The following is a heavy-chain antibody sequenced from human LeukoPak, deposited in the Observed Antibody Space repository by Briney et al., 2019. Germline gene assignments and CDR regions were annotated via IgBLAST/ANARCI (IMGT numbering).Heavy chain of an antibody. D-gene: IGHD1-26*01. Sequence: GGTLRLSCAASGFTFSTYGMSWVRQAPGKGVEWVSGISGSGGSRFYTDSVKGRFTISRDNSKNTLYLQMNSLRAEDTAVYYCAKLREWELPDLFDYWGQGTLVTVSS. CDR1: GFTFSTYG. V-gene: IGHV3-23*01. CDR3: AKLREWELPDLFDY. J-gene: IGHJ4*02. CDR2: ISGSGGSR.